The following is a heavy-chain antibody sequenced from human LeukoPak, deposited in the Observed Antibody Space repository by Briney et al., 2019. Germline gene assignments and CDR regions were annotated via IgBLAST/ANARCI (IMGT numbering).Heavy chain of an antibody. CDR3: ARVSYHAILTGYYFDY. CDR1: GFTVSSNY. J-gene: IGHJ4*02. CDR2: IFIAGGT. Sequence: PGGSLRLSCAASGFTVSSNYMSWVRQAPGKGLEWVSVIFIAGGTYYADSVKGRFTISRDNSKNTLYLQMNSLRAEDTGVYYCARVSYHAILTGYYFDYWGQGTLVTVSS. V-gene: IGHV3-66*01. D-gene: IGHD3-9*01.